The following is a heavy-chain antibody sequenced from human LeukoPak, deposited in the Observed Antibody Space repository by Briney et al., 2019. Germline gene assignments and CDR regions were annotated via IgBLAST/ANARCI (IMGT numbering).Heavy chain of an antibody. J-gene: IGHJ6*04. Sequence: SETLSLTCTVSGGSISSHYWSWIRQPPGKGLEWIGYIYYSGSTNYNPSLKSRVTISVDTSKNQFSLKLSSVTAADTAVYYCARDPKGSSGVWGKGTTVTVSS. CDR2: IYYSGST. V-gene: IGHV4-59*11. CDR1: GGSISSHY. D-gene: IGHD3-22*01. CDR3: ARDPKGSSGV.